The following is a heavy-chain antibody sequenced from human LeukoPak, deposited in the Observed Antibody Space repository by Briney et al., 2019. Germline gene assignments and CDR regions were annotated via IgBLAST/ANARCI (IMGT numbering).Heavy chain of an antibody. CDR1: GGSINSGDYS. CDR3: ARHIAAVSSTFDY. CDR2: IYYTGST. V-gene: IGHV4-30-4*07. J-gene: IGHJ4*02. Sequence: PSETLSLTCAVSGGSINSGDYSWSWIRQPPGKGLEWIGFIYYTGSTYYHPSLKSRVTISFDTSNNQFSLNLSSVTAADTAVYYCARHIAAVSSTFDYWGQGILVTVSS. D-gene: IGHD6-13*01.